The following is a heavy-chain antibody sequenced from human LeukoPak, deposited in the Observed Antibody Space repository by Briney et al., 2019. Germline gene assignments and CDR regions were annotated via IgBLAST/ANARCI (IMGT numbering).Heavy chain of an antibody. CDR1: GGSISSGDYH. V-gene: IGHV4-30-4*02. J-gene: IGHJ5*02. CDR3: ARNFLTDMIFGVYRLDP. D-gene: IGHD3-3*01. Sequence: SETLSLTCTVSGGSISSGDYHWNWIRQPPGKGLEWIGYIYYSGSTYYNPSLKSRVTISVDTSKNQFSLKLSSVTAADTAVYYCARNFLTDMIFGVYRLDPWGQGTLVIVSS. CDR2: IYYSGST.